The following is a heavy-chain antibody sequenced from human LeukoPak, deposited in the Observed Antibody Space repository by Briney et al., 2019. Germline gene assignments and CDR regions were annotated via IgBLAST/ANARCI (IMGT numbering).Heavy chain of an antibody. Sequence: ASVKVSCKASGYTFTSYYMHWVRQAPGQGLEWMGIINPSGGSTSYAQKFQGRVTMTRDMSTSTVYMELSSLRSEDTAVYYCARAGMVAVAGIGIDYWGQGTPVTVSS. CDR2: INPSGGST. CDR1: GYTFTSYY. D-gene: IGHD6-19*01. V-gene: IGHV1-46*01. J-gene: IGHJ4*02. CDR3: ARAGMVAVAGIGIDY.